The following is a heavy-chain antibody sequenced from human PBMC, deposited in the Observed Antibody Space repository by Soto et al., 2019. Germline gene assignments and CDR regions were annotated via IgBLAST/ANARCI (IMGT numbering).Heavy chain of an antibody. CDR3: ARGRQITIFGVDNWFDP. CDR1: GYTFTSYA. CDR2: INAGNGNT. Sequence: ASVKVSCKASGYTFTSYAMHWVRQAPGQRLEWMGWINAGNGNTKYSQKFQGRVTITRATSASTAYMELSSLRSEDTAVYYCARGRQITIFGVDNWFDPWGQGTLVTVSS. J-gene: IGHJ5*02. D-gene: IGHD3-3*01. V-gene: IGHV1-3*01.